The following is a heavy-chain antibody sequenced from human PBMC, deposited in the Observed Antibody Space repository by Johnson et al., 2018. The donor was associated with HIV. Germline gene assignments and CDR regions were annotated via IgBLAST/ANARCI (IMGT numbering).Heavy chain of an antibody. D-gene: IGHD6-13*01. J-gene: IGHJ3*02. Sequence: QVQSVESGGGVVQPGRSLRLSCAASGFIFSTYAMHWVSQAHGKGLAWVAVISYDGSTQYYADSVMGRVTISSYHSKNTLYLQMNSLSAEDTAVYYCARDGGYSSSWYKYAFDIWGQGTMVTVSS. CDR2: ISYDGSTQ. CDR1: GFIFSTYA. V-gene: IGHV3-30*04. CDR3: ARDGGYSSSWYKYAFDI.